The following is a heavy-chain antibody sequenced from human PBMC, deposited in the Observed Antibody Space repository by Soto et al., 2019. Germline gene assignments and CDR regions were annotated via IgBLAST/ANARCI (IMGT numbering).Heavy chain of an antibody. CDR1: GYSFTSYW. Sequence: EVQLVPSGAEVKKPGESMRISCKGSGYSFTSYWISWVRQMPGKGLEWMGRIDPSDSYTNYSPSFQGHVTISAENSISTAYQQLSSLEASDTAMYYWARPQAEAGDNDLTLDSWGQGTLVTVSS. V-gene: IGHV5-10-1*01. CDR2: IDPSDSYT. CDR3: ARPQAEAGDNDLTLDS. D-gene: IGHD6-13*01. J-gene: IGHJ4*02.